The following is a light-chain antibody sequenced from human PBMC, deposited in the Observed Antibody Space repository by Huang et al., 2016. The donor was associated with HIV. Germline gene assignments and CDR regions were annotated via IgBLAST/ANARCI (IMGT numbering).Light chain of an antibody. V-gene: IGKV1-5*03. CDR2: KAS. Sequence: DILMTQSPSTLSASVGDRVTITCRASQSISSWLAWYQQKPGKAPNLLIYKASSLESGVPSRFSGSGSGTEFTLTISSLQPDDFATYYCQQYNSLAWTFGQGTKVEIK. CDR1: QSISSW. J-gene: IGKJ1*01. CDR3: QQYNSLAWT.